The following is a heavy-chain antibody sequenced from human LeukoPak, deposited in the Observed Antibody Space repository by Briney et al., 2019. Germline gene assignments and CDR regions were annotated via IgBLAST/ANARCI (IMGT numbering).Heavy chain of an antibody. CDR1: GVSISTYS. V-gene: IGHV4-59*01. Sequence: PSETLSLTCTVSGVSISTYSWSWIRQPPGKGLEWIGYISYSGSTSYNPSLRSRVTISVDTSKNQFSLKLSSVTAADTAVHYCATDGNFDLWGRGTLVTVSS. J-gene: IGHJ2*01. CDR3: ATDGNFDL. CDR2: ISYSGST. D-gene: IGHD1-26*01.